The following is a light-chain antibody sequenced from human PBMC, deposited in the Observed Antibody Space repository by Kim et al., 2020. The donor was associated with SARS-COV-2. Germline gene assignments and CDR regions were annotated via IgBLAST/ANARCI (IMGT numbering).Light chain of an antibody. CDR1: YSNIGRNT. V-gene: IGLV1-44*01. CDR2: SNN. J-gene: IGLJ3*02. CDR3: ATRDDSLDGWV. Sequence: GQRITISCSGSYSNIGRNTVNWYQQLPGTAPKFLIYSNNQRPSGVPDRFSGSKSGTSASLAISGLQSEDEADYYCATRDDSLDGWVFGGGTQLTVL.